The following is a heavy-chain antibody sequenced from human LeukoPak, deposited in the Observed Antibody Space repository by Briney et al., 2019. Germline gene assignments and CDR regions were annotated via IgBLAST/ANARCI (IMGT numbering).Heavy chain of an antibody. CDR2: ITSSSDYI. CDR1: GFTFSGYT. Sequence: GGSLRLSCAASGFTFSGYTMNWVRQAPGKGLEWVSSITSSSDYIYYADSVKGRFTISRDNAKNSLYLQMNSLRAEDTAVYYCARERWLEYYFDYWGQGTLVTVSS. J-gene: IGHJ4*02. V-gene: IGHV3-21*01. CDR3: ARERWLEYYFDY. D-gene: IGHD6-19*01.